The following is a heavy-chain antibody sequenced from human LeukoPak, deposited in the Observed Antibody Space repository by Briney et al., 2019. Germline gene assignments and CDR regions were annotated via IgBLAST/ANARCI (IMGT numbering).Heavy chain of an antibody. J-gene: IGHJ5*02. CDR2: INYTGST. Sequence: SDTLSVTCAVYGGSFSGFYWSCIRHVPGKGLEWIGEINYTGSTSYNPSLKSRVTISVDTSQNQFFLLLTSVTAADTAVYYCARVAGYLPTRWFDPWGQGTHVTVSS. V-gene: IGHV4-34*01. CDR3: ARVAGYLPTRWFDP. CDR1: GGSFSGFY. D-gene: IGHD6-25*01.